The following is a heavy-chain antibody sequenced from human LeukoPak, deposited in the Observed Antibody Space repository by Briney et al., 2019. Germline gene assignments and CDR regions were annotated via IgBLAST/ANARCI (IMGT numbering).Heavy chain of an antibody. CDR3: ARYRKIAAAADYFDY. D-gene: IGHD6-13*01. J-gene: IGHJ4*02. CDR1: GFTFSDYY. V-gene: IGHV3-11*04. CDR2: ISSSGSTI. Sequence: GGSLRLSCAASGFTFSDYYMSWIRQAPGKGLEWVSYISSSGSTIYYADSVKGRFTISRDNAKNSLYLQMNSLRAEDTAVYYCARYRKIAAAADYFDYWGQGTLVTVSS.